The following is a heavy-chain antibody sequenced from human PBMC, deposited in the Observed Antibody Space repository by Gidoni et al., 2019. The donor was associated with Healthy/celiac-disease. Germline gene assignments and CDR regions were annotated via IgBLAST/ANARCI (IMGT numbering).Heavy chain of an antibody. V-gene: IGHV3-23*01. J-gene: IGHJ4*02. CDR3: AKGITIFGVVISYFDY. D-gene: IGHD3-3*01. CDR2: ISGSGGST. Sequence: EVQLLESGGGLVQPGGSLRLSCAASGATFSRNAMSWVRQAPGKGLGWVSAISGSGGSTYYADSVKGRFTISRDNSKNTLYLQMNSLRAEDTAVYYCAKGITIFGVVISYFDYWGQGTLVTVSS. CDR1: GATFSRNA.